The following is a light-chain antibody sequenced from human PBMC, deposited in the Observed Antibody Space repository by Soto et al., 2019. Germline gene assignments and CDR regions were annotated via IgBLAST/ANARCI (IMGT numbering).Light chain of an antibody. CDR1: SSNIGNNH. CDR2: RND. CDR3: AAWDDSLSGQWV. Sequence: QSVLTQPPSASGTPGQRVTISCSGSSSNIGNNHVYWYQHLPGTAPKLLIYRNDQQPSGVPDRFSGSKSGSSASLAIGGLRSEDEADYYCAAWDDSLSGQWVFGGGTKLTVL. J-gene: IGLJ3*02. V-gene: IGLV1-47*01.